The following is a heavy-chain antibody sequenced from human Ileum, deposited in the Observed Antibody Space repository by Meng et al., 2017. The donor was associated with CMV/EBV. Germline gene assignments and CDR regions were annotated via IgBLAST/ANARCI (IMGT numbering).Heavy chain of an antibody. CDR1: GFRFDDYS. CDR3: ARGHCSSTSCYYYFDY. V-gene: IGHV3-9*01. J-gene: IGHJ4*02. D-gene: IGHD2-2*01. CDR2: TSWNSGNL. Sequence: SLKISCAASGFRFDDYSMHWVRQVSGKGLEWVAGTSWNSGNLGYADSVKGRFTISRDNAKNSLYLQMNSLRAEDTAVYYCARGHCSSTSCYYYFDYWGQGTLVTVS.